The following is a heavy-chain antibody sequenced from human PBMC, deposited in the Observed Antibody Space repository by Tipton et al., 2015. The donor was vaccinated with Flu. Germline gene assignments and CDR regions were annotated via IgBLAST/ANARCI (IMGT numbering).Heavy chain of an antibody. CDR3: ARDLGLRKWTDYGMDV. CDR2: TYYRSKWYN. J-gene: IGHJ6*02. Sequence: TLSLTCAISGDSVSSNSAAWNWIRQSPSRGLEWLGRTYYRSKWYNDYAVSVKSRITINPDTSKNQFSLQLNSVTPEDTAVYYCARDLGLRKWTDYGMDVWGQGTTVTVSS. CDR1: GDSVSSNSAA. D-gene: IGHD3/OR15-3a*01. V-gene: IGHV6-1*01.